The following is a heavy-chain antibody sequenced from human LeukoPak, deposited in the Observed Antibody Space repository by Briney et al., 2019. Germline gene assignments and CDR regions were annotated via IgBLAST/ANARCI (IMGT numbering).Heavy chain of an antibody. CDR2: IYYSGST. CDR3: ASGEIYDFWSGNGCPFDY. V-gene: IGHV4-31*03. J-gene: IGHJ4*02. CDR1: GGSISSTNYY. Sequence: SETLSLTCIVSGGSISSTNYYWGWIRQPPGKGLEWIEYIYYSGSTYYNPSLKSRVTISVDTSKNQFSLKLSSVTAAGTAVYYCASGEIYDFWSGNGCPFDYWGQGTLVTVSS. D-gene: IGHD3-3*01.